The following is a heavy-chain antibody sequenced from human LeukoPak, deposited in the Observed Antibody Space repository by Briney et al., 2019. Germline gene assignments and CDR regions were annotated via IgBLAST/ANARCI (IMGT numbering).Heavy chain of an antibody. D-gene: IGHD2-15*01. CDR3: ARQPIGYCSGGSCYQGFDY. CDR2: IYTSGST. Sequence: SETLSLTCTVSGGSIYNYYWSWIRQPAGKGLEWIGRIYTSGSTDYSPSLKSRVTISVDTSKNQFSLKLSSVTAANTAVYYCARQPIGYCSGGSCYQGFDYWGQGTLVTVSS. CDR1: GGSIYNYY. V-gene: IGHV4-4*07. J-gene: IGHJ4*02.